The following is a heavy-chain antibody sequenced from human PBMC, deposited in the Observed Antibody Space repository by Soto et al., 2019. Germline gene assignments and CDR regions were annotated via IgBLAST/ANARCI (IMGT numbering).Heavy chain of an antibody. CDR2: IYSGGST. CDR1: GFTVSSNY. V-gene: IGHV3-66*01. Sequence: GGSLRLSCAASGFTVSSNYMSWVRQAPGKGLEWVSVIYSGGSTYYADSVKGRFTISRDNSKNTLYLQMNSLRAEDTAVYYCARGLSIYYYYYYMDVWDKGTTVTVSS. J-gene: IGHJ6*03. CDR3: ARGLSIYYYYYYMDV.